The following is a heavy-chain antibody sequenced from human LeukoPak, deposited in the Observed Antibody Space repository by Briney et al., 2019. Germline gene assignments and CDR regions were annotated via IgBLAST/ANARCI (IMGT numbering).Heavy chain of an antibody. CDR1: EFTFTDYY. CDR3: MDGDLNASWDY. J-gene: IGHJ4*02. Sequence: GGSLRLSCAASEFTFTDYYMSWIRQAPGKGLEWVGRIRSKTDGGTTDYAAPVKGRFTISRDDSKNTVFLQMSSLKTEDTAVYYCMDGDLNASWDYWGQGTLVTVSS. V-gene: IGHV3-15*01. CDR2: IRSKTDGGTT. D-gene: IGHD7-27*01.